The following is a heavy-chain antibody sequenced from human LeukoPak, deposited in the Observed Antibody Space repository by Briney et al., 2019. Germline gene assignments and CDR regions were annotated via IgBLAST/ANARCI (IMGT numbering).Heavy chain of an antibody. CDR2: IYSGGST. CDR1: GFTVSSNY. Sequence: GGSLRLSCAASGFTVSSNYMSWVRQAPGKGLEWVSVIYSGGSTYYADSVKGRFTISRDNSKNTLYLQMNSLRAEDTAVYYCARGYCSAGTCSYYNGMDVWGQGTTVTVSS. CDR3: ARGYCSAGTCSYYNGMDV. J-gene: IGHJ6*02. D-gene: IGHD2-15*01. V-gene: IGHV3-66*01.